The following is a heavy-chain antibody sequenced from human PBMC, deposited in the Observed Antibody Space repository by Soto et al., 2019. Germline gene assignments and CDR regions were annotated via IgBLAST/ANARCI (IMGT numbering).Heavy chain of an antibody. CDR2: IYHSGST. D-gene: IGHD3-10*01. CDR3: ARRLRGADY. V-gene: IGHV4-4*02. CDR1: GGPISSSSW. J-gene: IGHJ4*02. Sequence: QVQLQESGPGLVKPSGTLSLTCAVFGGPISSSSWWTWVRQPPGKGLEWVGEIYHSGSTNYNPSLKLRVTISVDKFKNQFSLQLSSVTAADTAVYYCARRLRGADYWGQGTLVTVSS.